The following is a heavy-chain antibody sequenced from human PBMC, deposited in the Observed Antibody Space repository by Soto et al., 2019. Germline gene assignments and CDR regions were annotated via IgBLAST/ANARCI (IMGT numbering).Heavy chain of an antibody. J-gene: IGHJ4*02. D-gene: IGHD2-21*02. CDR2: ISSNGGST. Sequence: EVQLVESGGGLVQPGGSLRLSCAASGFTFSRNAMHWVRQAPGKGLEYVSAISSNGGSTYYGNSVKGRFTISRDNSKITLYLKMGILRAEDMAVYYWARGGSDYYFDYWGQGTLVTVSS. CDR1: GFTFSRNA. CDR3: ARGGSDYYFDY. V-gene: IGHV3-64*01.